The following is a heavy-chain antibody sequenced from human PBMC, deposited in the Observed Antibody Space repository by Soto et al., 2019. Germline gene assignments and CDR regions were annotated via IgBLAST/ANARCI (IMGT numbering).Heavy chain of an antibody. CDR2: ISGSGGST. J-gene: IGHJ5*02. CDR3: AKGAGSWYIPWVWFDP. Sequence: GGSLRLSCAASGFTFSSYAMSWVRQAPGKGLEWVSAISGSGGSTYYADSVKGRFTISRDNSKNTLYLQMNSLRAEDTAVYYCAKGAGSWYIPWVWFDPWGQGTLVTVSS. D-gene: IGHD6-13*01. CDR1: GFTFSSYA. V-gene: IGHV3-23*01.